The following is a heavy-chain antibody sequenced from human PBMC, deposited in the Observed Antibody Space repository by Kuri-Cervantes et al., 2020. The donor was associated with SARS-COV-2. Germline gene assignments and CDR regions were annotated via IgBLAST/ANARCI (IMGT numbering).Heavy chain of an antibody. D-gene: IGHD4/OR15-4a*01. CDR3: ARDPNANHNNWFDP. J-gene: IGHJ5*02. Sequence: SETLSLTCAVYGGPFSGYYWSWIRLPPGKGLEWIGEINHSGSTNYNPSLKSRVTISVDTSKNQFSLKLSSVTAADTAVYYCARDPNANHNNWFDPWGQGTLVTVSS. CDR2: INHSGST. V-gene: IGHV4-34*01. CDR1: GGPFSGYY.